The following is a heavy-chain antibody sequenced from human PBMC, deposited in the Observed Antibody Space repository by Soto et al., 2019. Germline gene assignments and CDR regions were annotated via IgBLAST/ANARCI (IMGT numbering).Heavy chain of an antibody. V-gene: IGHV3-21*01. D-gene: IGHD3-22*01. CDR1: GFTFSSYS. CDR3: ARDRTYYYDSSGYPAPFDY. J-gene: IGHJ4*02. CDR2: ISSSSSYI. Sequence: LRLSCAASGFTFSSYSMNWVRQAPGKGLEWVSSISSSSSYIYYADSVKGRFTISRDNAKNSLYLQMNSLRAEDTAVYYCARDRTYYYDSSGYPAPFDYWGQGTLVTVSS.